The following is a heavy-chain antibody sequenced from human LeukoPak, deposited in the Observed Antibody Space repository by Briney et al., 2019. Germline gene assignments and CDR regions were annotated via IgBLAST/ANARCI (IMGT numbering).Heavy chain of an antibody. CDR1: GYTFTGYY. D-gene: IGHD1-7*01. J-gene: IGHJ3*02. V-gene: IGHV1-2*02. Sequence: ASVKVSCKASGYTFTGYYMHWVRQAPGQGLEWMGWINPNSGGTNYAQKFQGRVTMTRDTSISTAYMELSRLRSDDTAVYYWARYLELTDAFDIWGQGTMVTVSS. CDR2: INPNSGGT. CDR3: ARYLELTDAFDI.